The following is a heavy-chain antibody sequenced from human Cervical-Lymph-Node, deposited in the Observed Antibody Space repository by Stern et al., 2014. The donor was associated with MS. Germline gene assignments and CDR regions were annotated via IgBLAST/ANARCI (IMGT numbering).Heavy chain of an antibody. CDR2: IFPGGSNI. CDR1: GYTFTSYW. V-gene: IGHV5-51*01. J-gene: IGHJ4*02. Sequence: VQLVQSGPEVKRPGESLKISCQASGYTFTSYWIGWVRQMPGKGLEWIAIIFPGGSNIRYSPAFQGQVPIPADKSGSTAYLQWKNLKASDTAIYYCARQRYFDYWGQGTLVTVSS. CDR3: ARQRYFDY.